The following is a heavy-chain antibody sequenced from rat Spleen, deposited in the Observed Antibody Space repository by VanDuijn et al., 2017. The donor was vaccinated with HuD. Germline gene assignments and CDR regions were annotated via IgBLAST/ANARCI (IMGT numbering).Heavy chain of an antibody. D-gene: IGHD1-1*01. CDR2: ISHDGSST. J-gene: IGHJ3*01. CDR1: GFTFSDNY. Sequence: EVQLVESDGGLVQPGRSLKLSCAVSGFTFSDNYMAWVRQAPTKGLEWVATISHDGSSTYYRDPEKGRLTISRDNAKSTLYLQMDSLRSEDTATYYCTRLYYSNWFAYWGQGTLVTVSS. CDR3: TRLYYSNWFAY. V-gene: IGHV5-29*01.